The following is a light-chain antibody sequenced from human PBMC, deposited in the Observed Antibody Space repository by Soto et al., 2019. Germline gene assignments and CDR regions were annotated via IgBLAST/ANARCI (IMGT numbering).Light chain of an antibody. V-gene: IGKV1-39*01. J-gene: IGKJ1*01. CDR3: QQTHTVPRT. Sequence: DMQMTHSPSSLSASVGDRVSITGRASQNIITYLNWYQQKPGKAPKLLIYAASSLQSGVPSRFSGSGSGTTFSLTISSLQPEDFATYFCQQTHTVPRTFGQGTKVDIK. CDR2: AAS. CDR1: QNIITY.